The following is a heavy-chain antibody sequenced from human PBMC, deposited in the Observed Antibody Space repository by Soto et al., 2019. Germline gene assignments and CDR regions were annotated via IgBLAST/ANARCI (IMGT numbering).Heavy chain of an antibody. Sequence: PSETLSLTXTVSGGSISSNYWSWIRQPPGKGLEWIGYIYYSGTTYYNPSLKSRVTISVDTSKNQFSLKLSSVTAADTAVYYCARLQGGAFDIWGQGSMVTVSS. CDR1: GGSISSNY. CDR2: IYYSGTT. J-gene: IGHJ3*02. D-gene: IGHD2-15*01. V-gene: IGHV4-59*04. CDR3: ARLQGGAFDI.